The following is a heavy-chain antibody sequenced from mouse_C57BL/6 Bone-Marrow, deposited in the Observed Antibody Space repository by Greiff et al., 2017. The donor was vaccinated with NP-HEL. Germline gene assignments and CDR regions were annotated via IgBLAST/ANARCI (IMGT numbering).Heavy chain of an antibody. Sequence: EVKLVESGPGLVKPSQSLSLTCSVTGYSITSGYYWNWIRQFPGNKLEWMGYISYDGSNNYNPSLKNRISITRDTSKNQFFLKLNSVTTEDTATYYCARILLRYFDYWGQGTTLTVSS. D-gene: IGHD1-1*01. J-gene: IGHJ2*01. CDR2: ISYDGSN. CDR3: ARILLRYFDY. CDR1: GYSITSGYY. V-gene: IGHV3-6*01.